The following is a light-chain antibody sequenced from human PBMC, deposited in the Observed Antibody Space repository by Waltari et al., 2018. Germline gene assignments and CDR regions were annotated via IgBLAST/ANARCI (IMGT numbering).Light chain of an antibody. J-gene: IGKJ2*01. V-gene: IGKV3-15*01. CDR3: LQYTNWPRT. CDR2: GAS. Sequence: EIVMTQSPATLSVSPGEGATLSCRASQSIFSNLAWYQQKPGQAPRLLIFGASTRTTGIPARFSGSGSGTEFTLTISSLQSEDFAVYYCLQYTNWPRTFGQGTKLEIK. CDR1: QSIFSN.